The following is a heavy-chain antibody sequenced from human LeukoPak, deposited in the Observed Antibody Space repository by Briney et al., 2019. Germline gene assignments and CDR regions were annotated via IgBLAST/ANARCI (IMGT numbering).Heavy chain of an antibody. V-gene: IGHV3-21*01. CDR3: ARDATLGSGSYRRPSHYYYYYMDV. CDR2: ITGRGTFT. D-gene: IGHD1-26*01. Sequence: PGGSLRLSCAASGITFINYSMTWVRQAPGKGLEWVSAITGRGTFTDYADSVKGRFTISRDNAKNSLYLQMNSLRAEDTAVYYCARDATLGSGSYRRPSHYYYYYMDVWGKGTTVTVSS. J-gene: IGHJ6*03. CDR1: GITFINYS.